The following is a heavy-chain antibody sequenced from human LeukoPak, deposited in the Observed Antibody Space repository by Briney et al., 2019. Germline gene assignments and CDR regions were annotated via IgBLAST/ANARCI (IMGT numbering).Heavy chain of an antibody. V-gene: IGHV4-59*08. CDR1: GGSISSYY. CDR3: VRQSPSNYDFWSGYPFQH. J-gene: IGHJ1*01. Sequence: SETLSLTCTVSGGSISSYYWSWIRQPPGKGLEWIGYIYYSGSTNYNPSLKSRVTISVDTSKNQFSLKLSSVTAADTAVYYCVRQSPSNYDFWSGYPFQHWGQGTLVTVSS. CDR2: IYYSGST. D-gene: IGHD3-3*01.